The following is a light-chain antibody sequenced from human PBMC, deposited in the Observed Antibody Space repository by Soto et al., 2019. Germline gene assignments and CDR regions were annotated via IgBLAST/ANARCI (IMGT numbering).Light chain of an antibody. J-gene: IGLJ2*01. V-gene: IGLV2-14*01. Sequence: QSALTQPASVSGSPGQSITISCTGSSSDVGGYDHVSWYQQHPGKAPKLMIYDVSSRPSGVSTRFFGSKSGNTASLTISGLQDEDEADYYCSSYTSSSTVFVGGTKLTVL. CDR2: DVS. CDR3: SSYTSSSTV. CDR1: SSDVGGYDH.